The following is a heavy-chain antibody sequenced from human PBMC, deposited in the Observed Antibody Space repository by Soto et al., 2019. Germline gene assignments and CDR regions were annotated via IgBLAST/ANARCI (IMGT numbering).Heavy chain of an antibody. V-gene: IGHV4-34*01. CDR3: ARGGNCIVSSCPLSSHYCMDA. D-gene: IGHD1-26*01. Sequence: SETLSHTCAVYGGSFSCYYWTWIRQPPGKVLEWVGEIGHSGSATYSPSLKSRVTISVDTSNNQFSLRLSSVTAADTAVYYCARGGNCIVSSCPLSSHYCMDAWGHATTVSVP. CDR2: IGHSGSA. J-gene: IGHJ6*02. CDR1: GGSFSCYY.